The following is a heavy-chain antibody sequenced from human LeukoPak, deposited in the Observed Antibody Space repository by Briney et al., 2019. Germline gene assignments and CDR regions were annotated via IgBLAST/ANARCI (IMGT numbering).Heavy chain of an antibody. V-gene: IGHV4-59*12. CDR3: ARARSSGRNYFDY. CDR1: GGSISSYY. CDR2: IYHSGST. D-gene: IGHD6-19*01. J-gene: IGHJ4*02. Sequence: SETLSLTCTVSGGSISSYYWSWIRQPAGKGLEWIGYIYHSGSTYYNPSLKSRVTISVDRSKNQFSLKLSSVTAADTAVYYCARARSSGRNYFDYWGQGTLVTVSS.